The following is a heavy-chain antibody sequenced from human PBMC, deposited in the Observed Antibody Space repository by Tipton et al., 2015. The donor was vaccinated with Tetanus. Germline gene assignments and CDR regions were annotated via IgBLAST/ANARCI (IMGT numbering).Heavy chain of an antibody. CDR2: IMQDGSEK. CDR3: ARAPDYDFWVDC. J-gene: IGHJ4*02. D-gene: IGHD3-3*01. CDR1: GFTFSSYW. Sequence: SLRLSCAASGFTFSSYWMNWVRQAPGKGLEWVANIMQDGSEKYYVDSVKGRFTISRDNAKNSLFLQMDYLRAEDTAVYYCARAPDYDFWVDCWGQGTLVTVSS. V-gene: IGHV3-7*04.